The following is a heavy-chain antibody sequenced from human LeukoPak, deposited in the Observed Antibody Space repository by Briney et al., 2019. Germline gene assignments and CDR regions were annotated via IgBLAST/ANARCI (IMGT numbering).Heavy chain of an antibody. Sequence: GGSLRLSCAASGFTFSSYWMSWVRQAPGKGLEWVANIKQDGSEKYYVDSVKGRFTISRDNAKNSLYLQMNSLRAEDTAVYYCARPPSAYYYYMDVWGKGTTATVSS. CDR1: GFTFSSYW. CDR3: ARPPSAYYYYMDV. V-gene: IGHV3-7*01. D-gene: IGHD2-15*01. CDR2: IKQDGSEK. J-gene: IGHJ6*03.